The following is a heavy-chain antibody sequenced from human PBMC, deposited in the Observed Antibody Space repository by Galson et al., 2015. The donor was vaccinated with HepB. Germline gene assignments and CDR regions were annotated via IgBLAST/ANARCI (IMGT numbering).Heavy chain of an antibody. J-gene: IGHJ4*02. CDR1: GFTFSSYW. V-gene: IGHV3-7*01. CDR3: ARDRRTRYDYIWGSYRYPDY. D-gene: IGHD3-16*02. Sequence: SLRLSCAASGFTFSSYWMSWVRQAPGKGLEWVANIKQDGSEKYYVDSVKGRFTISRDNAKNSLYLQMNSLRAEDTAVYYCARDRRTRYDYIWGSYRYPDYWGQGTLVTVSS. CDR2: IKQDGSEK.